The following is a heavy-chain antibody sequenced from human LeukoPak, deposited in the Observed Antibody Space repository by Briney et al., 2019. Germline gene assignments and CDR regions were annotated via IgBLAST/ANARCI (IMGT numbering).Heavy chain of an antibody. J-gene: IGHJ4*02. CDR3: AKDSGFIDY. CDR1: GFTFSDHA. D-gene: IGHD3-22*01. Sequence: GGSLRLSCAASGFTFSDHAMSWVRQAPAKGLEWVSSINGNGGGSYYIDSVKGRFTVSRDNSKNTLYLQMNSLRAEDTAVYYCAKDSGFIDYWGQGTLVTVSS. V-gene: IGHV3-23*01. CDR2: INGNGGGS.